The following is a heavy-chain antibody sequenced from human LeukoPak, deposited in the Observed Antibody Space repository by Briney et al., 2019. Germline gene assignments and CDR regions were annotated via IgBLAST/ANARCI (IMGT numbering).Heavy chain of an antibody. CDR2: IFYSGTT. Sequence: SEALSLTCTVSGGAISTSTYFWGWVRQPPGKGLEWIGSIFYSGTTYYSPSLKSRVTISVDTSKNRFSLKLYSVTAADTAVYYCARHAIMIAIDTYNWLDPWGQGTLVTVSS. CDR3: ARHAIMIAIDTYNWLDP. CDR1: GGAISTSTYF. D-gene: IGHD2-21*01. J-gene: IGHJ5*02. V-gene: IGHV4-39*01.